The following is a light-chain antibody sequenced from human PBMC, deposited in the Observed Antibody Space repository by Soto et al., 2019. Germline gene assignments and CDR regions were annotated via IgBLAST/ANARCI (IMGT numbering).Light chain of an antibody. J-gene: IGKJ5*01. CDR2: DAD. CDR1: HSVSSTF. Sequence: DTVLTQSPGTLSLSPGETAALTFSASHSVSSTFLAWYQQKPGQAPTLLIYDADTRATGIPDRFSGSGFGTHFTLTISSLEPEDFAMYYCQQSASSVTFGQGTRLEIK. CDR3: QQSASSVT. V-gene: IGKV3-20*01.